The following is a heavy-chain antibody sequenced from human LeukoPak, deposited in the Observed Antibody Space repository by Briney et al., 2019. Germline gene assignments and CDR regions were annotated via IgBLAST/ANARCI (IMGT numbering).Heavy chain of an antibody. CDR3: ARIKGYFGWLLSSDDDAFDI. J-gene: IGHJ3*02. V-gene: IGHV1-8*01. Sequence: ASVKVSCKASGYTFTSYDINWVRQDTGQGLDWMGWMNPNSGNTGNAQKFQGRVTMTRNTSISTAYMELSSLRSEDTAVYYCARIKGYFGWLLSSDDDAFDIWGQGTMVTVSS. CDR2: MNPNSGNT. CDR1: GYTFTSYD. D-gene: IGHD3-9*01.